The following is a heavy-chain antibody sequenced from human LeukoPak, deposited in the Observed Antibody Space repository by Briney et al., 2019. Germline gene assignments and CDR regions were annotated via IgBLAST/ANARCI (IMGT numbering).Heavy chain of an antibody. CDR1: GFTFSSYA. J-gene: IGHJ4*02. Sequence: GGSLRLSCAASGFTFSSYAMHWVRQAPGKGLEWVAVIWYAGSNNYYADSVKGRFTISRDNSKNTLYLQMNSLRAEDTAVYFCARGTGYCSSTSCPRDYFDYWGQGTLVTVSS. CDR3: ARGTGYCSSTSCPRDYFDY. CDR2: IWYAGSNN. D-gene: IGHD2-2*03. V-gene: IGHV3-33*01.